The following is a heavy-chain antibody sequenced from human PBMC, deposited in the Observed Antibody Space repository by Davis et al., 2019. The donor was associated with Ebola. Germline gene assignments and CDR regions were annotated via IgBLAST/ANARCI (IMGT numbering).Heavy chain of an antibody. CDR1: GFTFSTYS. V-gene: IGHV3-21*01. CDR3: AREGKIFGCDY. J-gene: IGHJ4*02. D-gene: IGHD3-3*01. CDR2: ISSDSDYI. Sequence: PGGSLRLSCAASGFTFSTYSMSWVRQAPGKGLEWVSSISSDSDYIYYADSAKGRFTISRDNAKNSLYLQMNDLRAEDTAVYYCAREGKIFGCDYWGQGVLVTVSS.